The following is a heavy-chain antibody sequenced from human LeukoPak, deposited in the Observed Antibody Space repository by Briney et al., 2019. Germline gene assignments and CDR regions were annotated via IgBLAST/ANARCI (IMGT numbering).Heavy chain of an antibody. Sequence: GGSLRLSCAASGFTFSSYAMSWVRQAPGMGLEWVGRIKRKTEGGTTDYAAPVKGRFTISRDDSENTVYLQMNSLKTEDTAVYYCTTMYSGSYNDLDYWGQGTLVTVSS. CDR1: GFTFSSYA. V-gene: IGHV3-15*01. D-gene: IGHD1-26*01. CDR2: IKRKTEGGTT. J-gene: IGHJ4*02. CDR3: TTMYSGSYNDLDY.